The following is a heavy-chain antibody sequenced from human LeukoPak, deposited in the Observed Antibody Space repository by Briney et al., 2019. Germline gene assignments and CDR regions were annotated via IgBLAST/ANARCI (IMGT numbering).Heavy chain of an antibody. D-gene: IGHD3-22*01. CDR3: ARLCPQKPDYYDSSGYYWTNWFDP. CDR2: ISAYNGST. Sequence: ASVKVSCKASGYTFTSYGISWVRQAPGQGLEWMGWISAYNGSTNYAQKLQGRVTMTTDTSTSTAYMELRSLRSEDTAVYYCARLCPQKPDYYDSSGYYWTNWFDPWGQGTLVTVSS. CDR1: GYTFTSYG. J-gene: IGHJ5*02. V-gene: IGHV1-18*01.